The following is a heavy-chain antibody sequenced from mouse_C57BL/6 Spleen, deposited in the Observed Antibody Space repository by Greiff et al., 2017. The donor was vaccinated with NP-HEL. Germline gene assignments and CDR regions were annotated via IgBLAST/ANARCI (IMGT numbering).Heavy chain of an antibody. CDR3: ARSDSSYCFDY. V-gene: IGHV1-80*01. Sequence: VQLQQSGAELVKPGASVKISCKASGYAFSSYWMNWVKQRPGKGLEWIGQIYPGDGDTNYNGKFKGKATLTADKSSSTAYMQLSSLTSEDSAVYFCARSDSSYCFDYWGQGTTLTVSS. CDR2: IYPGDGDT. J-gene: IGHJ2*01. CDR1: GYAFSSYW. D-gene: IGHD1-1*01.